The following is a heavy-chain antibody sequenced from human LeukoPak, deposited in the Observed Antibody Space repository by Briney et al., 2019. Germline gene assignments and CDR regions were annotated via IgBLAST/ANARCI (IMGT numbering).Heavy chain of an antibody. Sequence: SETLSLTCAVSGGSIGASINSPNWWSWVRQPPGKGLEWIGEIFHSGSTNYNPSLKSRVTISVDRSKNQFSLKLSSVTAADTAVYYCARDNNFERYSGSYYSVPDRYWGQGTLVTVSS. V-gene: IGHV4-4*02. CDR3: ARDNNFERYSGSYYSVPDRY. CDR2: IFHSGST. CDR1: GGSIGASINSPNW. D-gene: IGHD1-26*01. J-gene: IGHJ4*02.